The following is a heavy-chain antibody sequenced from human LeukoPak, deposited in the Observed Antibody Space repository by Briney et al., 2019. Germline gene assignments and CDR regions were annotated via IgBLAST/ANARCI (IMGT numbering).Heavy chain of an antibody. CDR1: GYTFTSYY. CDR3: ARDGGWDQRGYDAFDI. CDR2: INPNSGGT. V-gene: IGHV1-2*02. Sequence: ASVKVSCKASGYTFTSYYMHWVRQAPGQGLEWMGWINPNSGGTNYAQKFQGRVTMTRDTSISTAYMELSRLRSDDTAVYYCARDGGWDQRGYDAFDIWGQGTLVTVSS. D-gene: IGHD1-26*01. J-gene: IGHJ3*02.